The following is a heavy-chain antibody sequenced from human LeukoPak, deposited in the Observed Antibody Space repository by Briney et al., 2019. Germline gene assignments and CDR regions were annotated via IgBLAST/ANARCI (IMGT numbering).Heavy chain of an antibody. J-gene: IGHJ4*02. CDR2: ISSSSSYI. D-gene: IGHD3-3*01. CDR1: GFTFSSYS. CDR3: AKEGAIFGGIYFDY. Sequence: PGGSLRLSCAASGFTFSSYSMNWVRQAPGKGLEWVSSISSSSSYIYYADSVKGRFTISRDNAKNSLYLQMNSLRAEDTAVYYCAKEGAIFGGIYFDYWGQGILVTVSS. V-gene: IGHV3-21*01.